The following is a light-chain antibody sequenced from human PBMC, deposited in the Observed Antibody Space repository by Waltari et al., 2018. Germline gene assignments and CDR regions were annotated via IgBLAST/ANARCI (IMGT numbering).Light chain of an antibody. CDR2: KTF. CDR1: ENVKNN. Sequence: DNQMTQSPCTLSASVGGRVTITCRATENVKNNLAWYQQKPGKAPEVLLHKTFYLESGVPSKFSGSGFGTEFTLTISSLQPDEVATYDGQQYNFDPVIFGGGTRVDIK. CDR3: QQYNFDPVI. V-gene: IGKV1-5*03. J-gene: IGKJ4*01.